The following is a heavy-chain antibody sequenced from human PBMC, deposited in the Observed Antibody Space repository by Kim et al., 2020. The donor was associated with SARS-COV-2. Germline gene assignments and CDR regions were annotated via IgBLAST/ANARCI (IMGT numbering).Heavy chain of an antibody. CDR2: LYLSGAT. J-gene: IGHJ4*02. CDR1: GASVIGASTY. CDR3: VIMAGH. D-gene: IGHD2-8*01. Sequence: SETLSLTFAYNGASVIGASTYWGWIRQSPGKGLEWTGSLYLSGATYSNPSPKSRVTISVATSKNHFSLRLTSVPPADTAIYYGVIMAGHCGPGTLVTV. V-gene: IGHV4-39*07.